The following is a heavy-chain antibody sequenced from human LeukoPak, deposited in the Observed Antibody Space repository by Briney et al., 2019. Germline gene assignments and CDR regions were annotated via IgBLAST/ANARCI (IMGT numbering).Heavy chain of an antibody. J-gene: IGHJ4*02. CDR3: ARDLAGDYYFCY. V-gene: IGHV3-53*05. Sequence: GGSLRLSCAASGFTVSSNDMSWVRQAPGKGLEWVSVIYGGGSTYYADSVKGRFTTTKDNSKNTLYLQVNSLRAEDTAVYYCARDLAGDYYFCYWGPGALVTAAS. D-gene: IGHD6-19*01. CDR2: IYGGGST. CDR1: GFTVSSND.